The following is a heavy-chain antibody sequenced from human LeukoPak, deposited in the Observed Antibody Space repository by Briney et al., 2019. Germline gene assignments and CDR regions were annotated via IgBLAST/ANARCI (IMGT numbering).Heavy chain of an antibody. Sequence: PGGSLRLSCAASGFTFSSFGMHWVRQAPGQGLEWVAVISFDGSNQYYADSGKGRFTIYRDNFKNTVYLQMNSLRAEETAVYYCAKSHPPTVTTEEGEYLQHWGQGTLVTVSS. CDR3: AKSHPPTVTTEEGEYLQH. D-gene: IGHD4-17*01. CDR2: ISFDGSNQ. CDR1: GFTFSSFG. V-gene: IGHV3-30*18. J-gene: IGHJ1*01.